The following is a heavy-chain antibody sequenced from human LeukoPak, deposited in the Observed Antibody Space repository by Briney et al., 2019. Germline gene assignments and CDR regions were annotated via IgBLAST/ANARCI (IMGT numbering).Heavy chain of an antibody. D-gene: IGHD2-21*01. CDR1: GGSISSSDYY. Sequence: SETLSLTCTVSGGSISSSDYYWSWIRQPAGKGLEWIGRIYTSGSTNYNPSLKSRVTISVDTSKNQFSLKLSSVTAADTAVYYCARAPYCGGDCYYFDYWGQGTLVTVSS. V-gene: IGHV4-61*02. J-gene: IGHJ4*02. CDR3: ARAPYCGGDCYYFDY. CDR2: IYTSGST.